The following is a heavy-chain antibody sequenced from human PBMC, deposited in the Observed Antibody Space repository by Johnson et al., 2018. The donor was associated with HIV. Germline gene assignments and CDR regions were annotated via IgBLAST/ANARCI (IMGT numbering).Heavy chain of an antibody. CDR1: GFTFDDYA. J-gene: IGHJ3*02. CDR3: AKGVVAAAALGGAFDI. V-gene: IGHV3-9*01. D-gene: IGHD6-13*01. Sequence: VQLVESGGGVVQPGGSLRLSCAASGFTFDDYAMHWVRQAPGKGLEWVSGISWNSGSIGYADSVKGRFTISRDNAKNSLYLQMNSLRAEDTALYYCAKGVVAAAALGGAFDIWGQGTMVTVSS. CDR2: ISWNSGSI.